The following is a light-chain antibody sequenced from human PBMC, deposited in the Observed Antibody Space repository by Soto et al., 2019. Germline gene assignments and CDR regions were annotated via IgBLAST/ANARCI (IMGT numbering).Light chain of an antibody. Sequence: DIVLTQSPGTLSLSPGDTATLTCRASQTVNNDYLAWFQQRPGQPPRLLIFATSRRPTDIPDRFSGSGSGTDFTLAIRRLEPEDFAIYYCHQFGYSPRTFGEGTKVE. CDR2: ATS. V-gene: IGKV3-20*01. CDR3: HQFGYSPRT. CDR1: QTVNNDY. J-gene: IGKJ1*01.